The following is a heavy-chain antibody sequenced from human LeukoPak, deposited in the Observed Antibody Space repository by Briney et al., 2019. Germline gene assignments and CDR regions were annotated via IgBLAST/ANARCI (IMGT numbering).Heavy chain of an antibody. V-gene: IGHV4-39*01. CDR2: IYYSGST. CDR3: ARRGRSCSTSSCYSFDY. D-gene: IGHD2-2*01. CDR1: GGSISSSSYY. Sequence: SETLSLTCTVSGGSISSSSYYWGWIRQPPGKGLEWIGSIYYSGSTYYNPSLKSRVTISVDTSRNQFSLRLSSVTAADTAVYYCARRGRSCSTSSCYSFDYWGQGTLVTVSS. J-gene: IGHJ4*02.